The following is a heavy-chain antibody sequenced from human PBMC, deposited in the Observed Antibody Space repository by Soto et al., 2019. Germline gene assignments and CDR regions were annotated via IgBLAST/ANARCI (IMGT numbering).Heavy chain of an antibody. CDR1: DTTHW. Sequence: VESLKISCKASDTTHWIVWVRQRPGKGLEWMGIIYPGDSDTKYSPSFQGQVTISVDKSISTAYLHWSSLKASDTATYYCARLVNYYFGLDVWGLGTEVTVSS. CDR2: IYPGDSDT. CDR3: ARLVNYYFGLDV. V-gene: IGHV5-51*01. J-gene: IGHJ6*02.